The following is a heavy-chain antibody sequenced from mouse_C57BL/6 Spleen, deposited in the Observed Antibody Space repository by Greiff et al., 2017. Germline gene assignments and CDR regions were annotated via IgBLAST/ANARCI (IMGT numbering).Heavy chain of an antibody. CDR2: IDPSDSYT. D-gene: IGHD1-1*01. Sequence: QVQLQQPGAELVKPGASVKLSCKASGYTFTSYWMQWVKQRPGQGLEWIGEIDPSDSYTNYNQKFKGKATLTVDTSSSPAYMQLSSLTSEDSAVYYCARRVTTVVARNYFDYWGQGTTRTVSS. V-gene: IGHV1-50*01. J-gene: IGHJ2*01. CDR1: GYTFTSYW. CDR3: ARRVTTVVARNYFDY.